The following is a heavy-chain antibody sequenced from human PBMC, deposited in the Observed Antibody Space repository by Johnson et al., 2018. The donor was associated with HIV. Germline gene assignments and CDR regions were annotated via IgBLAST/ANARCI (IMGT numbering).Heavy chain of an antibody. V-gene: IGHV3-13*01. Sequence: VQLVESGGVLVQPGGSLRLSCAASGFTFSSSDMHWVRQATGKGLEWVSAIGTAGDTYYPGSVKGRFTISRENAKNSLYLQMNSLRAGDTAVYYCARGEGYCSSPSCADAFDIWGQGTMVTVSS. D-gene: IGHD2-2*01. CDR3: ARGEGYCSSPSCADAFDI. J-gene: IGHJ3*02. CDR2: IGTAGDT. CDR1: GFTFSSSD.